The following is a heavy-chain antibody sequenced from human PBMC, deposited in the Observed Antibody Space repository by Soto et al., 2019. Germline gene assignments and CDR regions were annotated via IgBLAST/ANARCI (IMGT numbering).Heavy chain of an antibody. J-gene: IGHJ4*02. CDR2: ISSNGGST. CDR1: GFTFSSYA. V-gene: IGHV3-64D*08. CDR3: VKERGLLWFGELLGGFDY. D-gene: IGHD3-10*01. Sequence: GGSLRLSCSASGFTFSSYAMHWVRQAPGKGLEYVSAISSNGGSTYYADSVKGRFTISRDNSKNTLYLQMSSLRAEDTAVYYCVKERGLLWFGELLGGFDYWGQGTLVTVSS.